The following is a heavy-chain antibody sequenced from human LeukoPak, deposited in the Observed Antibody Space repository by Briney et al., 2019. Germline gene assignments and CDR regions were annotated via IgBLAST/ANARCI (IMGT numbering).Heavy chain of an antibody. CDR2: INPNDGDT. CDR1: GYTFTDYY. D-gene: IGHD2-2*01. J-gene: IGHJ4*02. Sequence: ASVKVSCKASGYTFTDYYMHWVRQAPGQGVEWMGWINPNDGDTNYAQKFQGRVTMTRDTSISTAHMEVSSLRSDDTAVYYCARANFLYCSSTTCLFDYWGQGTLVTVSS. V-gene: IGHV1-2*02. CDR3: ARANFLYCSSTTCLFDY.